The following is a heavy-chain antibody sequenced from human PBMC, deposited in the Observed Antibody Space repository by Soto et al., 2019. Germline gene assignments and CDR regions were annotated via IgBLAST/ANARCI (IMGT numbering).Heavy chain of an antibody. V-gene: IGHV4-34*01. J-gene: IGHJ6*02. CDR2: INHSGST. CDR3: ARGTGTNYYYGMDV. CDR1: GGSFSDYY. Sequence: SETLSLTCAVYGGSFSDYYWSWIRQPPGKGLEWIGGINHSGSTNYNPSLKSRVTISVDTSKNQFSLKLSSVTAADTAVYYCARGTGTNYYYGMDVWGQGTTVTVSS. D-gene: IGHD1-1*01.